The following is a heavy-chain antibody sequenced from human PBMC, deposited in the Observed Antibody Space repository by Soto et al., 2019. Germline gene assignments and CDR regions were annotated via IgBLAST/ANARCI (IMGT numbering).Heavy chain of an antibody. D-gene: IGHD5-12*01. CDR1: GFTFSSYG. CDR2: IWYDGSNK. V-gene: IGHV3-33*01. CDR3: ASWWPSSDSGYDNFDY. J-gene: IGHJ4*02. Sequence: GGSLRLSCAASGFTFSSYGMHWVRQAPGKGLEWVAVIWYDGSNKYYADSVKGRFTISRDNSKNTRYLQMNSLRAEDTAVYYCASWWPSSDSGYDNFDYWGQGTLVTVSS.